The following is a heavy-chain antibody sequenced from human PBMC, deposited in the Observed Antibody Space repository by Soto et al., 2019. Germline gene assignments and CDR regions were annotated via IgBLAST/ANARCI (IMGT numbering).Heavy chain of an antibody. D-gene: IGHD3-10*01. CDR3: ATSYGSGYRAFDS. V-gene: IGHV1-69*02. CDR1: GATFNFYT. J-gene: IGHJ4*02. Sequence: QVQLVQSGADVQRPGSSVRVSCKASGATFNFYTINWVRQAPGQGLQWMGRINPILSMSNYAPRFQGRVTMIAXXSTSTAYMELSSLRSEDTAMYYCATSYGSGYRAFDSWGQGALVTVSS. CDR2: INPILSMS.